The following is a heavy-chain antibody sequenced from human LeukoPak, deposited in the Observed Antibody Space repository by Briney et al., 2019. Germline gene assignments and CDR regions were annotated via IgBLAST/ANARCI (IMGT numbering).Heavy chain of an antibody. Sequence: GGSLRLSCAASGFTFSSYTMSWVRQAPGKGLEWVSLISGGGGTTYYADSVKGRFTISRDKSMSTVYLQMYSLRAEDTAVYYCAKDIVNSGPRGYFDYWCQGTLVTVSS. V-gene: IGHV3-23*01. CDR1: GFTFSSYT. D-gene: IGHD6-19*01. J-gene: IGHJ4*02. CDR3: AKDIVNSGPRGYFDY. CDR2: ISGGGGTT.